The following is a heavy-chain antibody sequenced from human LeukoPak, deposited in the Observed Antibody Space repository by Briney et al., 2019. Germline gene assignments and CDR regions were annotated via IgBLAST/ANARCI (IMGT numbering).Heavy chain of an antibody. CDR1: GFTFSSYG. CDR3: AKLGEFHDHRGY. D-gene: IGHD3-16*01. J-gene: IGHJ4*02. V-gene: IGHV3-30*18. Sequence: GGSLRLSCAASGFTFSSYGMHWVRQAPGKGLEWVAVISYDGSNKYYADSVKGRFTISRDNSKNTLYLQMNSLRAEDTAVYYCAKLGEFHDHRGYWGQGTLVTVSS. CDR2: ISYDGSNK.